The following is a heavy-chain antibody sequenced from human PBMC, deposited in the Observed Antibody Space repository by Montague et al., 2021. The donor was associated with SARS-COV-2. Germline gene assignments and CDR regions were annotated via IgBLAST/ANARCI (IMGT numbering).Heavy chain of an antibody. CDR1: GGSISSGGYY. V-gene: IGHV4-61*08. CDR3: ARAQNTCFIANCVNYFEV. J-gene: IGHJ4*02. D-gene: IGHD1-1*01. Sequence: SETLSLTCAVSGGSISSGGYYWSWIRQSPGKGLEWIGYVHYTGSTKYNPSLKTRVTLSLDTPKNQFSLKLSSVTAADTAVYYCARAQNTCFIANCVNYFEVWGLGALVTVSS. CDR2: VHYTGST.